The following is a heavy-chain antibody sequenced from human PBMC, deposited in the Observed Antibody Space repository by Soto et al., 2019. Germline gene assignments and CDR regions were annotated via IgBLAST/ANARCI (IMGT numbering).Heavy chain of an antibody. J-gene: IGHJ4*02. D-gene: IGHD3-9*01. CDR1: GDSINSDNYY. CDR2: IYYRGNT. V-gene: IGHV4-39*01. CDR3: ARLEGLATISYYFDY. Sequence: QLQLQESGPGLVKPSETLSLTCSVSGDSINSDNYYWGWIRQPPGKGLEWIGSIYYRGNTYYNPSLKTRVTISLDKSMSQSSLKLTSVTAADSAVYFCARLEGLATISYYFDYWGQGTLVTVSS.